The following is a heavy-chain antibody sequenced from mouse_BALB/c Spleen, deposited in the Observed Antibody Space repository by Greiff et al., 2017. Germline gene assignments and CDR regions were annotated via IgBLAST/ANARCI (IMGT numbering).Heavy chain of an antibody. J-gene: IGHJ4*01. CDR1: GYSFTDYI. Sequence: VQLQQTGPELVKPGASVKISCKASGYSFTDYIMLWVKQSHGKSLEWIGNINPYYGSTSYNLKFKGKATLTVDKSSSTAYMQLNSLTSEDSAVYYCATTVVDYYAMDYWGQGTSVTVSS. CDR3: ATTVVDYYAMDY. V-gene: IGHV1-39*01. CDR2: INPYYGST. D-gene: IGHD1-1*01.